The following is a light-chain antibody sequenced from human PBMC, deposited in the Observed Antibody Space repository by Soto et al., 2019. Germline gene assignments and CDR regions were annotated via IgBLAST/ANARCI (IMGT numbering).Light chain of an antibody. CDR1: QSVSSN. CDR2: GAS. J-gene: IGKJ1*01. Sequence: ENVMTQSPATLSVSPGERATLSCRASQSVSSNLAWYQQKPGQAPRLLIYGASTRATGIPARFSGSGSGTEFTLTISSLQSEDFAVYSCQQYNNWPPTFGQGTKVDIK. CDR3: QQYNNWPPT. V-gene: IGKV3-15*01.